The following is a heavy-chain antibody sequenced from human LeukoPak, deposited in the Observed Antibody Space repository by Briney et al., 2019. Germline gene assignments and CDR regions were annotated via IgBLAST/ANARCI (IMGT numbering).Heavy chain of an antibody. CDR1: GFTFSSYG. V-gene: IGHV3-30*03. CDR2: ISYDGSNK. D-gene: IGHD6-19*01. Sequence: SGGSLRLSCAASGFTFSSYGMHWVRQAPGKGLEWVAVISYDGSNKYYADSVKGRFTISRDNSKNTLYLQMNSLRAEDTAVYYCARESVAGDDYWGQGTLVTVSS. J-gene: IGHJ4*02. CDR3: ARESVAGDDY.